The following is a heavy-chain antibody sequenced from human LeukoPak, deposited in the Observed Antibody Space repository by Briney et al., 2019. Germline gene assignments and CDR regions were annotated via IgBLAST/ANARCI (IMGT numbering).Heavy chain of an antibody. J-gene: IGHJ4*02. CDR3: ARMRSIAAAGRARNFDY. Sequence: PGGSMRLACAAYGFTVSSHYMNWVRQAPGKGLEWVSVIYSGGSTDYADSFKGRFTISRNNSKNTPYLQMNRLRAKDRAVYYCARMRSIAAAGRARNFDYWGQGTLVTVSS. D-gene: IGHD6-13*01. CDR1: GFTVSSHY. CDR2: IYSGGST. V-gene: IGHV3-66*01.